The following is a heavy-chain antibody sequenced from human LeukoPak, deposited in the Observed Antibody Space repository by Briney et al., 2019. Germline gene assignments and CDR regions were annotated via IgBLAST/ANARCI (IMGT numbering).Heavy chain of an antibody. J-gene: IGHJ3*02. CDR2: INHSGST. CDR1: GGSFSGYY. Sequence: PSETLSLTCAVYGGSFSGYYWSWIRQPPGKGLEWIGEINHSGSTNYNPSLKSRVTISVDRSKNQFSLKLSSVTAADTAVYYCARIRVPDAFDIWGQGTMVTVSS. D-gene: IGHD3-10*01. V-gene: IGHV4-34*01. CDR3: ARIRVPDAFDI.